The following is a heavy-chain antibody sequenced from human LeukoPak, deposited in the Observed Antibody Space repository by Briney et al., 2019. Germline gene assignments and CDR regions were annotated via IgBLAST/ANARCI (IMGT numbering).Heavy chain of an antibody. CDR1: GGSISSYY. CDR2: IYHSGST. J-gene: IGHJ3*02. D-gene: IGHD5-12*01. Sequence: PSETLSLTCTVSGGSISSYYWSWIRQPPGKGLEWIGYIYHSGSTYYNPSLKSRVTISVDRSKNQFSLKLSSVTAADTAVYYCARVLYSGYDPYAFDIWGQGTMVTVSS. V-gene: IGHV4-59*12. CDR3: ARVLYSGYDPYAFDI.